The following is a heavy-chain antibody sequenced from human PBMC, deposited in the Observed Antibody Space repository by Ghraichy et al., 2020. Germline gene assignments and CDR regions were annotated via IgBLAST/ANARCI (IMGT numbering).Heavy chain of an antibody. CDR3: AKDRCSSTSCYSSHAWFDP. Sequence: GESLNISCAASGFTFSSYAMSWVRQAPGKGLEWVSAISDSGGSTYYADSVKGRFTISRDNSKNTLYLQMNSLRDEDTAVYYCAKDRCSSTSCYSSHAWFDPWGQGTLVTVSS. CDR2: ISDSGGST. D-gene: IGHD2-2*02. CDR1: GFTFSSYA. V-gene: IGHV3-23*01. J-gene: IGHJ5*02.